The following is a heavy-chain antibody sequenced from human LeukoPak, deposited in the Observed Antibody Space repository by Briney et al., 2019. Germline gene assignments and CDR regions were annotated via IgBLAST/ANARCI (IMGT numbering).Heavy chain of an antibody. D-gene: IGHD3-3*01. V-gene: IGHV3-23*01. CDR2: ISGSGDST. J-gene: IGHJ3*02. Sequence: GGSLRLSCAASGFTFSTYAMSWVRQAPGKGLEWVSSISGSGDSTYYADPVKGRFAISRDNSKNTLYLQMNSLRAEDTAVYYCAKDQVDDFWSGRSNDAFDMWGQGTMVTVSS. CDR3: AKDQVDDFWSGRSNDAFDM. CDR1: GFTFSTYA.